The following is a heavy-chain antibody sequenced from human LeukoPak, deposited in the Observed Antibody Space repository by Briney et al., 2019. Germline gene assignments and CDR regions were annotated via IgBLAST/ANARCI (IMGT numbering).Heavy chain of an antibody. CDR2: ISYDGSNK. D-gene: IGHD5-18*01. CDR1: GFTFSSYA. CDR3: ARDLAVWIQLFGYSDY. V-gene: IGHV3-30-3*01. J-gene: IGHJ4*02. Sequence: GGSLRLSCAASGFTFSSYAMHWVRQAPGKGLEWVAVISYDGSNKYYADSVKGRFTISRDNSKNTLYLQMNSLRAEDTAVYYCARDLAVWIQLFGYSDYWGQGTLVTVSS.